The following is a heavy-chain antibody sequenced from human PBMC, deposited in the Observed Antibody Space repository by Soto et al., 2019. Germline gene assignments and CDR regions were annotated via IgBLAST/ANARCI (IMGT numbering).Heavy chain of an antibody. V-gene: IGHV4-31*03. Sequence: TSETLSLTCTVSGGSISSGGYYWSWIRQHPGKGLEWIGYIYYSGSTYYNPSLKSRVTISVDRSKNQFSLKLSSVTAADTAVYYCARGVTTVTTIDYWGQGTLVTVSS. CDR2: IYYSGST. CDR1: GGSISSGGYY. D-gene: IGHD4-17*01. J-gene: IGHJ4*02. CDR3: ARGVTTVTTIDY.